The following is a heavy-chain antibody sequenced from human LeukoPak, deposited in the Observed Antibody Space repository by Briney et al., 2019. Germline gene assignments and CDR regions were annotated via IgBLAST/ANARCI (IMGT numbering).Heavy chain of an antibody. Sequence: PSETLSLTCTVSGGSISSYYWSWIRQPPGKGLEWIGYIYYSGSTNYNPSLKSRVTISVDTSKNQFSLKLSSVTAADTAVYYCARMTHVNWFDPWGQGTLVTVSS. J-gene: IGHJ5*02. CDR2: IYYSGST. V-gene: IGHV4-59*01. CDR1: GGSISSYY. CDR3: ARMTHVNWFDP.